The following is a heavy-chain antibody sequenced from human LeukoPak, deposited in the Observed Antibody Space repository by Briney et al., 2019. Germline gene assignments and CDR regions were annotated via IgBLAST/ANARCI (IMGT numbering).Heavy chain of an antibody. Sequence: SETLSLTCTVSGGSISSYYWSWLRQPPGMGLEWIGYIYYSGSTNYNPSLKSRVTMSVHTSKNQFSLKLSSVTAADTAVYYCARGQDGWFDPWGQGTLVTVSS. J-gene: IGHJ5*02. CDR1: GGSISSYY. CDR3: ARGQDGWFDP. CDR2: IYYSGST. V-gene: IGHV4-59*01. D-gene: IGHD5-24*01.